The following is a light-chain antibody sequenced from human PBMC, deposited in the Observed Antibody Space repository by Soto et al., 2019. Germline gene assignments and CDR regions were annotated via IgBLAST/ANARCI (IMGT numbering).Light chain of an antibody. V-gene: IGLV2-14*01. J-gene: IGLJ2*01. CDR1: SSDLGVYNY. CDR2: DVS. Sequence: QSVLTQPASVSGSPGQSITISCTGTSSDLGVYNYVSWYQQHPGKAPKVMIYDVSNRPSGVSNRFSGSKSANTASLIISGLQAEDEADYYCSSYTSSSTFVIFGGGTKVTVL. CDR3: SSYTSSSTFVI.